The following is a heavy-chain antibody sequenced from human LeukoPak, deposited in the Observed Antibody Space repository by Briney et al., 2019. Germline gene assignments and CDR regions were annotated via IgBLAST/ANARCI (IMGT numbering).Heavy chain of an antibody. Sequence: GGSLRLSCAASGFTFSESHMHWVRQASGKGLEWVGHIRNNYATAYAASVKGRCTISRDDSKNTAYLPMNSLKTEDTAVYYCARQTNSCPDYWGQGTPVTVSS. CDR2: IRNNYAT. D-gene: IGHD2-2*01. CDR3: ARQTNSCPDY. J-gene: IGHJ4*02. CDR1: GFTFSESH. V-gene: IGHV3-73*01.